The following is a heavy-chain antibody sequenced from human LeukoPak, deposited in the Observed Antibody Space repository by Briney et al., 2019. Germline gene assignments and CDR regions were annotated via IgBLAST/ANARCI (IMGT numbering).Heavy chain of an antibody. V-gene: IGHV1-69*13. CDR3: ARGLMVYACDY. J-gene: IGHJ4*02. CDR1: GGTFSSYA. CDR2: IIPIFGTA. Sequence: ASVKVSCTASGGTFSSYAISWVRQAPGQGLEWMGGIIPIFGTANYAQKFQGRVTITADESTSTAYMELSSLRSEDTAVYYCARGLMVYACDYWGQGTLVTVSS. D-gene: IGHD2-8*01.